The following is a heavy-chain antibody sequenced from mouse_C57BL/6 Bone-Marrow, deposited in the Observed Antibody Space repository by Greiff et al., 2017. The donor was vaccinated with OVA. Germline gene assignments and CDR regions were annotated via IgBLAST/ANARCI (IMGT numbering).Heavy chain of an antibody. CDR3: ALWLRRRCYYFDY. Sequence: QVHVKQSGAELVKPGASVKLSCKASGYTFTSYWMHWVKQRPGRGLEWIGRIDPNSGGTKYNEKFKSKATLTVDNPSSTAYMQLSSLTSEDSAVYYCALWLRRRCYYFDYWGQGTTLTVSS. J-gene: IGHJ2*01. D-gene: IGHD2-2*01. V-gene: IGHV1-72*01. CDR1: GYTFTSYW. CDR2: IDPNSGGT.